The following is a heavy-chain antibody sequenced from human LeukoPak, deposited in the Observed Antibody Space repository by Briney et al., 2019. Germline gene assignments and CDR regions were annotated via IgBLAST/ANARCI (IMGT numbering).Heavy chain of an antibody. J-gene: IGHJ3*02. CDR1: GFTFSSYD. D-gene: IGHD2-2*01. Sequence: GGSLRLSCTASGFTFSSYDMHWVRQDKGKGLEWVSAISTAGDPYYLGSVKGRFTISRENAKNSFYLQMNRLRAGDTAVYYCAGQARPGAAEGAFDIWGQGTMVTVSS. CDR3: AGQARPGAAEGAFDI. CDR2: ISTAGDP. V-gene: IGHV3-13*05.